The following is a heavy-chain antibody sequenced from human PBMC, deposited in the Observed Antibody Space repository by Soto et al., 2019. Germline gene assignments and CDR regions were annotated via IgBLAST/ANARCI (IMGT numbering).Heavy chain of an antibody. Sequence: GGSLRLSCAASGFKFSSYAMSWVRQAAGKGLEWVSLISATGGGTYYADSVKGRFTISRDNSDNTLYLQVHSLRAEDTAVYYCAKDRRAGGNSAFYFDFWGQGAQVTVSS. CDR1: GFKFSSYA. D-gene: IGHD3-16*01. J-gene: IGHJ5*01. V-gene: IGHV3-23*01. CDR2: ISATGGGT. CDR3: AKDRRAGGNSAFYFDF.